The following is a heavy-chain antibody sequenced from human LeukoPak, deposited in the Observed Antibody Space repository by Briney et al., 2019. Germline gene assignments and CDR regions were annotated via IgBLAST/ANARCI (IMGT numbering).Heavy chain of an antibody. CDR2: IYTSGST. D-gene: IGHD3/OR15-3a*01. CDR3: ARSLDYLYGMDV. J-gene: IGHJ6*02. CDR1: GGSISSGSYY. Sequence: SETLSLTCTVSGGSISSGSYYWSWIRQPAGKGLEWIGRIYTSGSTNYNPSLKSRVTISVDTSKNQFSLKLSSVTAADTAAYYCARSLDYLYGMDVWGQGTTVTVSS. V-gene: IGHV4-61*02.